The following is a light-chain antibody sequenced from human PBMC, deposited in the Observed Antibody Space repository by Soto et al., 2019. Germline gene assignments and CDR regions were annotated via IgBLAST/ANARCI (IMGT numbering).Light chain of an antibody. CDR2: VAS. J-gene: IGKJ4*01. CDR3: QQYDSYPLT. CDR1: QNVRRW. Sequence: DIQMTQSPSSLSASVGDRVTITCRASQNVRRWLAWYQQKPGKAPKVLMYVASSLQSGVPPRFSGSGSGTDFTLTISSLQADDFATYYCQQYDSYPLTFGGGTKVEIK. V-gene: IGKV1-5*01.